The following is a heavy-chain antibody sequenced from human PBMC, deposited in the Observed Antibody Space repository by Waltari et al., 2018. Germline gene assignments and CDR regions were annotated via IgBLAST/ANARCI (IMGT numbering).Heavy chain of an antibody. V-gene: IGHV1-69*14. CDR1: GGTFSSYA. J-gene: IGHJ6*03. CDR2: ISSIFGTA. Sequence: QVQLVQSGAEVKKPGSSVKVSCKASGGTFSSYAISWVRQAPGQGLEWMGGISSIFGTANYAQKVQGRVTITADKSTSTAYMELSSLRSEDTAVYYCARTLMGQAGYYYYMDVWGKGTTVTVSS. CDR3: ARTLMGQAGYYYYMDV. D-gene: IGHD6-13*01.